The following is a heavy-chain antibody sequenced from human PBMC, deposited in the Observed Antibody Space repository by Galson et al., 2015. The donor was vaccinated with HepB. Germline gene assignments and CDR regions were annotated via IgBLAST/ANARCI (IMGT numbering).Heavy chain of an antibody. CDR3: ASGGLTYYYMDV. CDR1: GFTFSSYS. CDR2: INSDGSST. V-gene: IGHV3-74*01. D-gene: IGHD3-16*01. Sequence: GFTFSSYSMNWVRQAPGKGLVWVSRINSDGSSTSYADSVKGRFTISRDNAKNTLYLQMNSLRAEDTAVYYCASGGLTYYYMDVWGKGTTVTVSS. J-gene: IGHJ6*03.